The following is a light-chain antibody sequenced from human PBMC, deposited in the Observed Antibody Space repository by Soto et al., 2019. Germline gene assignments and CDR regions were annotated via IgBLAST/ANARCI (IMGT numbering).Light chain of an antibody. CDR1: QSISAL. CDR3: QQYNDYSWR. Sequence: DIKITHSTSTLSASVGHIPSIHCRASQSISALLAWYQQEAGKAPRLLIYKASTLEVGVPSRFSGSGSGAEFTLTISSLQPDDVATYSCQQYNDYSWRFGKGTKVDIK. J-gene: IGKJ1*01. CDR2: KAS. V-gene: IGKV1-5*03.